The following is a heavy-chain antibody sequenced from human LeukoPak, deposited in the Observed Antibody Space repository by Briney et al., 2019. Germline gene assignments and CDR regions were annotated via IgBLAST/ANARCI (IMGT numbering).Heavy chain of an antibody. J-gene: IGHJ4*02. D-gene: IGHD3-3*01. Sequence: PGRSLRLSCAASGFTFSSYDMHWVRQAPGKGLEWVAVISYDGSNKYYADSVKGRFTISRDNSKNTLYLQMNSLRAEDTAVYYCAKPALTIFGVVITFFDYWGQGTLVTVSS. V-gene: IGHV3-30*18. CDR3: AKPALTIFGVVITFFDY. CDR1: GFTFSSYD. CDR2: ISYDGSNK.